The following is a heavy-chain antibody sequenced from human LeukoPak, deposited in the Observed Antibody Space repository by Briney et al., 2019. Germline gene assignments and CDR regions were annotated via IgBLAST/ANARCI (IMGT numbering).Heavy chain of an antibody. CDR1: GYTFTSYG. Sequence: ASVKVSCKASGYTFTSYGISWVRQAPGQGLECMGWISVYNGNTNYAQKFQGRVTMTTDTSTSTAYMELRSLRSDDTAVYYCARVRNSAMVTQINWFDPWGQGTLVTVSS. CDR3: ARVRNSAMVTQINWFDP. J-gene: IGHJ5*02. V-gene: IGHV1-18*01. D-gene: IGHD5-18*01. CDR2: ISVYNGNT.